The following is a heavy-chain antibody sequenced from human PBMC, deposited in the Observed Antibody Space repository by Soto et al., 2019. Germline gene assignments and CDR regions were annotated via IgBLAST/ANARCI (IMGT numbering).Heavy chain of an antibody. V-gene: IGHV4-34*01. CDR2: INHSGST. J-gene: IGHJ4*02. CDR1: GGSFSGYY. CDR3: ATSYGNAWYTY. D-gene: IGHD6-13*01. Sequence: SETLSLTCAVYGGSFSGYYWIWIRQPPGKGLEWIGEINHSGSTHYNPSLKSRVTISVDTSKNQFTLQLTSVTVEDTAVYYCATSYGNAWYTYWVQGTQVTVSS.